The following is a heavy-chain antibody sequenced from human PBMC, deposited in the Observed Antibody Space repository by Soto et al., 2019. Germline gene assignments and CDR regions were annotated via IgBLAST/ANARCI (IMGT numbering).Heavy chain of an antibody. CDR3: AAYYGSGTYYIGEKGVDY. CDR1: GFTFSTYG. D-gene: IGHD3-10*01. V-gene: IGHV3-33*01. J-gene: IGHJ4*02. CDR2: IWFDGSNR. Sequence: QVQLVESGGGVVQPGRSLRLSCAASGFTFSTYGMHWVRQPPGKGLEWVAVIWFDGSNRYYADSVKGRFTISRDNSENRLYLQMSRLRAEDTAVYYCAAYYGSGTYYIGEKGVDYWGQGTLVTVSS.